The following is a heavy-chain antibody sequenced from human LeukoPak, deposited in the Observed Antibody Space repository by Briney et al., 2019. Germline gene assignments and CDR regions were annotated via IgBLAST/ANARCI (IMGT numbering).Heavy chain of an antibody. J-gene: IGHJ4*02. Sequence: GESLKISCKGSGYSFTSCWIGWVRQMPGKGLEWMGIIYPGDSDTRYSPSFQGQVTISADKSISTAYLQWSSLKASDTAMYYCARLSVGNYYGSGSYFDYWGQGTLVTVSS. CDR2: IYPGDSDT. D-gene: IGHD3-10*01. CDR1: GYSFTSCW. V-gene: IGHV5-51*01. CDR3: ARLSVGNYYGSGSYFDY.